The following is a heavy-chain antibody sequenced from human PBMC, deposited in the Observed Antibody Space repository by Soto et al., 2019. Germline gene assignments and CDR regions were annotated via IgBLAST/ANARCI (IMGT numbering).Heavy chain of an antibody. D-gene: IGHD6-19*01. CDR1: GGSISSSSYH. CDR2: IYYSGTT. J-gene: IGHJ4*02. CDR3: ARSISVAMDF. V-gene: IGHV4-39*01. Sequence: SETLSLTCTVSGGSISSSSYHWGWIRQPPGKGLEWIGSIYYSGTTYYNPSLKSRVTISVDTSKNQFSLKLSSVTAADTAVYYCARSISVAMDFWGQGTLVT.